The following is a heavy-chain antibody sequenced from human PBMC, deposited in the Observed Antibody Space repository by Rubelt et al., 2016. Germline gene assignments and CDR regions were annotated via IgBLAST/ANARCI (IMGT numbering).Heavy chain of an antibody. CDR2: INHTGST. V-gene: IGHV4-34*01. CDR3: ARGKGSGWYRPYYYYMDV. Sequence: QVQLQQWGAGLLKPSETLSLTCAVYGGSFSGYYWSWIRQPPGKGLAWIGEINHTGSTNYNPTLKGRVNIAGDTSKNQLSLKRGAVSAADTAGYYWARGKGSGWYRPYYYYMDVGGKGTTVTVSS. J-gene: IGHJ6*03. CDR1: GGSFSGYY. D-gene: IGHD6-19*01.